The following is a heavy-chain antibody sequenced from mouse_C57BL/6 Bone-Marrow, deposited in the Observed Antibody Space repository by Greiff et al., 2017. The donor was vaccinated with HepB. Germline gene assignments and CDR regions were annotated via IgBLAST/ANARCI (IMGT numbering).Heavy chain of an antibody. CDR3: ARDGGYYPYYFDY. Sequence: VQLQQSGAELVRPGSSVKLSCKASGYTFTSYWMDWVKQRPGQGLEWIGNIYPSDSETHYNQKFKDKATLTVDKSSSTAYMQLSSLTSEDSAVYYCARDGGYYPYYFDYWGQGTPLTVSS. J-gene: IGHJ2*01. D-gene: IGHD2-3*01. CDR1: GYTFTSYW. V-gene: IGHV1-61*01. CDR2: IYPSDSET.